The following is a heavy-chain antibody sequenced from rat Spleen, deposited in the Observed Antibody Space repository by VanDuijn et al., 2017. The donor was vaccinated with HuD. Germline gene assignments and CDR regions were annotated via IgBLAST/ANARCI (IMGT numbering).Heavy chain of an antibody. V-gene: IGHV5-7*01. D-gene: IGHD1-4*01. CDR1: GFTFSPFA. J-gene: IGHJ3*01. CDR2: ITSGGSNT. CDR3: ARRTRVSHWYFDF. Sequence: EVQLVESGGGLVQPGRSLKLSCAASGFTFSPFAMAWVRQAPKKGLEWVATITSGGSNTYYPDSVKGRFTISRDNAKSTLYLQMDSLRSEDTATYYCARRTRVSHWYFDFWGQGTLVTVSS.